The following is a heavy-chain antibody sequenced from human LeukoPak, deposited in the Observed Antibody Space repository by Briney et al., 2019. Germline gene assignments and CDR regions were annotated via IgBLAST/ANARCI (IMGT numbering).Heavy chain of an antibody. Sequence: GRSLRLSCAASGFTFSRHVMHWVRQAPGKGLEWVAVIWYDGSNKYYADSVKGRSTISRDNSNNTLYLQLNSLRADDTAVYYCARAPGRQLASFYFDSWGQGTLVTVSP. J-gene: IGHJ4*02. CDR3: ARAPGRQLASFYFDS. V-gene: IGHV3-33*01. CDR2: IWYDGSNK. D-gene: IGHD6-6*01. CDR1: GFTFSRHV.